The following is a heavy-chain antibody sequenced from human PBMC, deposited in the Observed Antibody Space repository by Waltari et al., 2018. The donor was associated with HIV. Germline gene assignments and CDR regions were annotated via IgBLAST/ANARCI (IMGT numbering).Heavy chain of an antibody. Sequence: QVQLQESGPGLVKPSETLSLTCTVSGGSISSYYWSWIRQPPGKGLEWIGYIYYRGSTNFNPSLKSRVTISVDTSKNQFALKLSSVTAADTAVYYCASQKGGYYYSSFDYWGQGTLVTVSS. J-gene: IGHJ4*02. CDR1: GGSISSYY. V-gene: IGHV4-59*01. CDR3: ASQKGGYYYSSFDY. D-gene: IGHD3-22*01. CDR2: IYYRGST.